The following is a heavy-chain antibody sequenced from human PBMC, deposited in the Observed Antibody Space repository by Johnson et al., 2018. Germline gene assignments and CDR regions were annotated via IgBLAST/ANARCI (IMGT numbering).Heavy chain of an antibody. V-gene: IGHV1-3*01. CDR3: VASTPSYYMDV. J-gene: IGHJ6*03. D-gene: IGHD2-2*01. CDR2: ISAGNGIT. CDR1: GYSFTNSG. Sequence: QLVESGAEVKKPGASVKVSCKASGYSFTNSGMHWVRQAPGQRLEWMGWISAGNGITKYSEKFQGRVTITRDTSASTAYMDLSSLRSEDTAVYYCVASTPSYYMDVWGTGTTVTVSS.